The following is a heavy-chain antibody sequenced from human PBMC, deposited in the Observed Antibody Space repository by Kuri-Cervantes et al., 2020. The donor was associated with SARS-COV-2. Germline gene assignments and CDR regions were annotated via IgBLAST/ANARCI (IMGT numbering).Heavy chain of an antibody. D-gene: IGHD3-10*01. CDR2: IRQDGSEK. V-gene: IGHV3-7*05. J-gene: IGHJ4*02. CDR3: ARDRWTVAGGLDY. CDR1: GFTFSSYS. Sequence: GESLKISCAASGFTFSSYSMNWVRRAPGKGLEWVANIRQDGSEKYYVDSVKGRFTISRDNAKNSLYLQMNSLRAEDTAVYYCARDRWTVAGGLDYWGQGTLVTVSS.